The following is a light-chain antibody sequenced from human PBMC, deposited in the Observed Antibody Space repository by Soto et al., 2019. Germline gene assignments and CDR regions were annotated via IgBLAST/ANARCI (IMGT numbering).Light chain of an antibody. CDR3: QQRSNWPFT. Sequence: EIVLTQSPATLSLSPGERATLSCRASQSVSSYLAWYQQKPGQAPRLLIYDASNRATDIPARFSGSGSGTDFTLTISSLDPEDFEVYYCQQRSNWPFTFGQGTRLEIK. CDR1: QSVSSY. J-gene: IGKJ5*01. CDR2: DAS. V-gene: IGKV3-11*01.